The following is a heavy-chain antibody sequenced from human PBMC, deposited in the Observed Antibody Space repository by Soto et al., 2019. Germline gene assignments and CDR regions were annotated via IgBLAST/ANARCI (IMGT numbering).Heavy chain of an antibody. CDR2: VSAGGDMT. J-gene: IGHJ6*02. D-gene: IGHD3-10*01. Sequence: DVQLLESGGHLVQPGGSLRLSCAASGFTFSSYAMSWVRQAPGKGLEWVSSVSAGGDMTYYSDSVKGRFTISRDNSNNALFLQMTSLRSEDTALYYCARGDRGGSGSPASYYYSGLDVWGQGTTVTVS. V-gene: IGHV3-23*01. CDR3: ARGDRGGSGSPASYYYSGLDV. CDR1: GFTFSSYA.